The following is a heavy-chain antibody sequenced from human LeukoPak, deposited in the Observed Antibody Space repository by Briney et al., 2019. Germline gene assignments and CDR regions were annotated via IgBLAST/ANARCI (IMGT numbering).Heavy chain of an antibody. V-gene: IGHV3-20*04. D-gene: IGHD3-22*01. CDR3: ARDHVGSGYYYFES. CDR1: GFTFADYG. J-gene: IGHJ4*02. Sequence: GGSLRLSCAASGFTFADYGMSWVRQAPGKGLERVYGITGNGGSVGYADAMKGRFTVSRDNAKKSLYLQMNSLRDEDTTLYYCARDHVGSGYYYFESWGQGTLVTVSS. CDR2: ITGNGGSV.